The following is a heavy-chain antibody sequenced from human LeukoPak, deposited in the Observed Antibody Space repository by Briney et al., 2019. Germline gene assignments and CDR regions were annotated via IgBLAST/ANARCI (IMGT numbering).Heavy chain of an antibody. CDR2: INHSGST. CDR1: GGSFSGYY. CDR3: ARREYYYDSSGTGNWFDP. J-gene: IGHJ5*02. V-gene: IGHV4-34*01. Sequence: SETLSLTCAVYGGSFSGYYWSWIRQPPGKGLEWIGEINHSGSTNYNPSLKSRVTISVDTSKNQFSLKLSSVTAADTAVYYRARREYYYDSSGTGNWFDPWGQGTLVTVSS. D-gene: IGHD3-22*01.